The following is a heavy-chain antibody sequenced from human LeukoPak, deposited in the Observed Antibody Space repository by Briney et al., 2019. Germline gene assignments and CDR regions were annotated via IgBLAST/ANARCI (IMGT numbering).Heavy chain of an antibody. Sequence: ASVKVSCKASGYTFTNYYMHWVRQAPGQGLEWMGIINPSGGSTSYAQKFQGRVTMTEDTSTDTAYMELSSLRSEDTAVYYCATANRWQPMPVDYWGQGTLVTVSS. J-gene: IGHJ4*02. V-gene: IGHV1-46*01. CDR3: ATANRWQPMPVDY. CDR2: INPSGGST. CDR1: GYTFTNYY. D-gene: IGHD4-23*01.